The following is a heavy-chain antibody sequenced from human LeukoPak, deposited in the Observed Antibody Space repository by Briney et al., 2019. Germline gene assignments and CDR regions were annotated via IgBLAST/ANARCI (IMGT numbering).Heavy chain of an antibody. CDR3: AREPSGHSGSFDS. CDR2: TYYRSMWYY. CDR1: GDSVSSNDAA. Sequence: SQTLSLTCAISGDSVSSNDAAWNWIRQSPSRGLEWLGRTYYRSMWYYDYAVSVKSRITINPDTSKNQFSLQLNSVTPDDTAMFYCAREPSGHSGSFDSWGQGTLVTVSS. V-gene: IGHV6-1*01. J-gene: IGHJ4*02. D-gene: IGHD4-23*01.